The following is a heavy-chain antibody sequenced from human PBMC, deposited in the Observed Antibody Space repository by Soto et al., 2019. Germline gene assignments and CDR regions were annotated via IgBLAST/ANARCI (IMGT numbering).Heavy chain of an antibody. CDR3: TRDASSWYWSWNPYEYFQH. D-gene: IGHD6-13*01. CDR1: GFTFGDYA. J-gene: IGHJ1*01. CDR2: IRSKAYGGTT. V-gene: IGHV3-49*03. Sequence: GGSLRLSCTASGFTFGDYAMSWFRQAPGKGLEWVGFIRSKAYGGTTEYAASVKGRFTISRDDSKSIAYLQMNSLKTEDTAVYYCTRDASSWYWSWNPYEYFQHWGQGTLVTVSS.